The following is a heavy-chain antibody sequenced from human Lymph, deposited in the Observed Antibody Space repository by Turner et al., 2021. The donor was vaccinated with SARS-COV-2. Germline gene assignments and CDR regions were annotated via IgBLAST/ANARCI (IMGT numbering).Heavy chain of an antibody. J-gene: IGHJ4*02. D-gene: IGHD2-8*01. CDR3: ARVVVLRRAYFGY. CDR1: GGSISSGDYY. CDR2: LYYSGST. V-gene: IGHV4-30-4*01. Sequence: QVQLQESGPGLVKPSQTLSLTCTVSGGSISSGDYYWSWIRQPPGKGLEWIGYLYYSGSTYYHPSLKSRVTISGDTSKNQFSLKLSSVTAADTAVYYCARVVVLRRAYFGYWGQGTLVTVSS.